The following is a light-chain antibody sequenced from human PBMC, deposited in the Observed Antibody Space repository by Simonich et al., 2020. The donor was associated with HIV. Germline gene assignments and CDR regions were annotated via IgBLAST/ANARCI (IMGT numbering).Light chain of an antibody. CDR1: QIISSW. J-gene: IGKJ1*01. V-gene: IGKV1-5*03. CDR2: KAS. Sequence: DIQMTQSPSTLSASVGDRVTITCRASQIISSWLAWYQKKPGKAPKLLIYKASSLESGVPARFSGSGSGTEFTLTISSLQPDDFATYYCQQYNSYEWTFGQGTKVEIK. CDR3: QQYNSYEWT.